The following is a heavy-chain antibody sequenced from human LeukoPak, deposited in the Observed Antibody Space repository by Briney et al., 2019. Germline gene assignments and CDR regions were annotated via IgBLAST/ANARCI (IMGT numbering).Heavy chain of an antibody. D-gene: IGHD6-19*01. J-gene: IGHJ4*02. CDR1: GYTLTGYY. Sequence: GASVKVSCKASGYTLTGYYIHLVRQAPGQGLEWMGWINPNSGETNYPQRLQGRVTLTVDTSISTAFMELNRLRSDDTAVYYCARGGTGWAFDYWGQGTLVTVSS. V-gene: IGHV1-2*02. CDR3: ARGGTGWAFDY. CDR2: INPNSGET.